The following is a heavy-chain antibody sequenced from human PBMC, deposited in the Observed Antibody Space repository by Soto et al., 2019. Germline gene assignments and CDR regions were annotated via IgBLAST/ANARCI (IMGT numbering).Heavy chain of an antibody. CDR2: IIPIFGTA. Sequence: SVKVSCKASGGTFSSYAISWVRQAPGQGLEWMGGIIPIFGTANYAQKFQGRVTITADKSTSTAYMELSSLRSEDTAVYYCARGQWLVEEDYYYGMDVWGQGTTVTVSS. J-gene: IGHJ6*02. CDR3: ARGQWLVEEDYYYGMDV. V-gene: IGHV1-69*06. D-gene: IGHD6-19*01. CDR1: GGTFSSYA.